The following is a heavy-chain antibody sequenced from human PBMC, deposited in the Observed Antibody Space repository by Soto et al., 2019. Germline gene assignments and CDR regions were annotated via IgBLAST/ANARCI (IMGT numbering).Heavy chain of an antibody. Sequence: GGSLRLTCTASGFTFGDYAMSWFRQAPGKGLEWVGFIRSKAYGGTTEYAASVKGRFTISRDDSKSIAYLQMNSLKTKDTAVYYCTRDPQATDTPLTYYYYYMDVWGKGTTVTVSS. CDR3: TRDPQATDTPLTYYYYYMDV. J-gene: IGHJ6*03. CDR2: IRSKAYGGTT. D-gene: IGHD7-27*01. V-gene: IGHV3-49*03. CDR1: GFTFGDYA.